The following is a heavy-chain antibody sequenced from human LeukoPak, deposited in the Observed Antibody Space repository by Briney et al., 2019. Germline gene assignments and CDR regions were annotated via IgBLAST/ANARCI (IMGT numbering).Heavy chain of an antibody. CDR1: GYSFTSYW. J-gene: IGHJ4*02. CDR3: SSQYYYDISVYYPLGS. V-gene: IGHV5-51*01. D-gene: IGHD3-22*01. Sequence: GESLKISCKGSGYSFTSYWIGWVRQMPGKGLEWMGIIYPGDSDTRYSPSFQGQVTISADRSISTAYLQWSSLKASDTAMYYCSSQYYYDISVYYPLGSWGQGTLVTVSS. CDR2: IYPGDSDT.